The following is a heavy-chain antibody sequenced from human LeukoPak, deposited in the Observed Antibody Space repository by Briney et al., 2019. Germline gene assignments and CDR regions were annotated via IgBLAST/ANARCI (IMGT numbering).Heavy chain of an antibody. CDR1: GGSFSGYY. Sequence: SETLSLTCAVYGGSFSGYYWSWIRQPPGKGLEWIGEINHSGSTNYNPSLKSRVTISVDTSKNQFSLKLSSVTAADTAVYYCARNYDFWSGYPPAVWGQGTLVTVSS. V-gene: IGHV4-34*01. D-gene: IGHD3-3*01. CDR2: INHSGST. J-gene: IGHJ4*02. CDR3: ARNYDFWSGYPPAV.